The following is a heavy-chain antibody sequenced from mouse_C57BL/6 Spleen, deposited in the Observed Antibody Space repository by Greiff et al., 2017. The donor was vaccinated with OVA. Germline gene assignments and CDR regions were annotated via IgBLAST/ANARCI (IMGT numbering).Heavy chain of an antibody. CDR2: IHPHSGST. J-gene: IGHJ2*01. V-gene: IGHV1-64*01. CDR1: GYTFTSYW. D-gene: IGHD1-1*01. Sequence: QVHVKQPGAELVKPGASVKLSCTASGYTFTSYWMHWVKQRPGQGLEWIGMIHPHSGSTNYTEKFKSKVTLTVDKAYSTAYMQLSSLTSEDSAVYYCARGGYGSSPYIDYWGQGTTLTVSS. CDR3: ARGGYGSSPYIDY.